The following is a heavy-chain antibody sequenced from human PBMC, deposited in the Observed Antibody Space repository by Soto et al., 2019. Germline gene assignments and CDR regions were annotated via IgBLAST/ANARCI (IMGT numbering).Heavy chain of an antibody. J-gene: IGHJ4*02. CDR1: GFAFSSYA. V-gene: IGHV3-23*01. Sequence: EVQLLQSGGGLVQPGESLRLSCAASGFAFSSYALSWVRQAPGKGLEWVSAIGGSGGVTYYADSVKGRFTISRDNSRNTLYLQMNSLRAEDTAVYYCARDLAPSVRADYWGQGTLVTVSS. CDR3: ARDLAPSVRADY. CDR2: IGGSGGVT.